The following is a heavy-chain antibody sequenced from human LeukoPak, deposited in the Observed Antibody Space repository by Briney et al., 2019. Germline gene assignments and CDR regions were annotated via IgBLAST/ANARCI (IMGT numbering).Heavy chain of an antibody. CDR1: GFNFSSYA. Sequence: PGGSLRLSCAASGFNFSSYAMSWVRQAPGKGLEWVSGISGSAGRTYYADSVKGRFTISRDNSKNTLYVQMNSLRAEDTAVYTCARDFCSGGSCYYFDYWGQGTLVTVSS. CDR3: ARDFCSGGSCYYFDY. V-gene: IGHV3-23*01. J-gene: IGHJ4*02. CDR2: ISGSAGRT. D-gene: IGHD2-15*01.